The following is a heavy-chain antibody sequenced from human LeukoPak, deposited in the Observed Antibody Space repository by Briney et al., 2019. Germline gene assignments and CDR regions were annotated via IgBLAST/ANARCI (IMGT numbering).Heavy chain of an antibody. CDR3: ARGGNSVFGVVDY. D-gene: IGHD3-3*01. CDR1: GYTFTGYY. J-gene: IGHJ4*02. Sequence: ASVKVSCKASGYTFTGYYMHWVRQAPGQGLEWMGWINPGRGGPMYAQKYQGRVTMTWDTSISTAYMELRGLRSDDTAVYYCARGGNSVFGVVDYWGQGTLVTVSS. CDR2: INPGRGGP. V-gene: IGHV1-2*02.